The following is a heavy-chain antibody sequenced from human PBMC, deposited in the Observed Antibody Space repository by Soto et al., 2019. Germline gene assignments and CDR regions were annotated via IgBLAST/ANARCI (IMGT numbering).Heavy chain of an antibody. CDR1: GFTFSGYG. CDR2: IWYDGSNE. Sequence: QVQLVESGGGVVQPGRSLRLSCAASGFTFSGYGMHWVRQAPGKGLEWVAVIWYDGSNENYADTVKGRFTISRDNSKNTLYLQMNSLRDEDTAVYYGARRFSSGWDADYWGQGTLVTVSS. D-gene: IGHD6-19*01. V-gene: IGHV3-33*01. J-gene: IGHJ4*02. CDR3: ARRFSSGWDADY.